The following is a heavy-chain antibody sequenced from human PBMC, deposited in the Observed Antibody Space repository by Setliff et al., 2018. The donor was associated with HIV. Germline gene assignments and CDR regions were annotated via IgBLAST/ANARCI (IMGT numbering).Heavy chain of an antibody. CDR2: IYYSGST. CDR3: VRELLGSGGTVPEVNFFDS. CDR1: GGSISSHY. D-gene: IGHD1-26*01. J-gene: IGHJ5*01. V-gene: IGHV4-59*11. Sequence: SETLSLTCTVSGGSISSHYWSWIRQPPGKGLEWIGYIYYSGSTNYNPSLKSRVTISIDTSKNQFSLKLSSVTAADTAVYYCVRELLGSGGTVPEVNFFDSWGQGTLVTVSS.